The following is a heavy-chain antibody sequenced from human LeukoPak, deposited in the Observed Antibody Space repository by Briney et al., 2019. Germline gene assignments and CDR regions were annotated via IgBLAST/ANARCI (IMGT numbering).Heavy chain of an antibody. CDR3: ARVYYSNYVDGMDV. V-gene: IGHV4-61*02. CDR2: IYTSGST. CDR1: GGPISSGSYY. J-gene: IGHJ6*02. D-gene: IGHD4-11*01. Sequence: PSETLSLTCTVSGGPISSGSYYWSWIRQPAGKGLEWIGRIYTSGSTNYNPSLKSRVTISVDTSKNQFSLKLSSVTAADTAVYYCARVYYSNYVDGMDVWGQGTTVTVSS.